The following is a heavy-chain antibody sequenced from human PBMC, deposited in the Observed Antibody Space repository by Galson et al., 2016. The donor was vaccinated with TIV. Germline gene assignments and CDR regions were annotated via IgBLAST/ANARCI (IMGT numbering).Heavy chain of an antibody. CDR3: VRDATTDGSGYSGGYFDS. Sequence: SLRLSCAASGFNFNTCGMNWVRQAPGKGLECISSISSYSSYIYYADSVRGRFTISRDNAKNSVYLQMNSLRVEDTAVYYCVRDATTDGSGYSGGYFDSWGQGTLVTVSS. V-gene: IGHV3-21*06. CDR1: GFNFNTCG. CDR2: ISSYSSYI. D-gene: IGHD3-22*01. J-gene: IGHJ4*02.